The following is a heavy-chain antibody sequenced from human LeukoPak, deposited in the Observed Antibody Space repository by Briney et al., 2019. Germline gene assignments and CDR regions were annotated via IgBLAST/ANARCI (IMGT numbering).Heavy chain of an antibody. V-gene: IGHV7-4-1*02. CDR1: GYTFTSYA. CDR2: INTNTGNP. D-gene: IGHD2-15*01. J-gene: IGHJ4*02. Sequence: GASVKVSCKASGYTFTSYAMNWVRQAPGQGLEWMGWINTNTGNPTYAQGFTGRFVFSLDTSVSTAYLQISSLKAEDTAVYYCARGYCSGGSCFFGYWGQGTLVTVSS. CDR3: ARGYCSGGSCFFGY.